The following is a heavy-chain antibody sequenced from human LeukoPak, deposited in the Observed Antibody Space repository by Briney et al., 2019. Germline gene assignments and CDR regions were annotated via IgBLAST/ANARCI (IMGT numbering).Heavy chain of an antibody. CDR2: INSDGSST. D-gene: IGHD6-13*01. CDR3: ARGYIAARSTTDA. Sequence: HPGGALRLCCGAPGFTFSCYWRHWVRQAPGKGLGLVARINSDGSSTSYADSVQGRFTISRDNAKNTLYLQMNSLRAEDTAVYYCARGYIAARSTTDAWGQGTLVTVSS. V-gene: IGHV3-74*01. J-gene: IGHJ5*02. CDR1: GFTFSCYW.